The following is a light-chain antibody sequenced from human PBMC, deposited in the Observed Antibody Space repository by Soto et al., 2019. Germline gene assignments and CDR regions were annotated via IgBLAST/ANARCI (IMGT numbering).Light chain of an antibody. CDR2: GAS. CDR1: QSIGSN. Sequence: EIVMTQSPATLSVSPGERATLSCRASQSIGSNLAWYQQKPGQSPRLLIYGASTRATGLPARFSGSGSGTEFTLTISSLQSEDVGVYYCQQYDNWPPKTFGGGTKVDIK. V-gene: IGKV3-15*01. CDR3: QQYDNWPPKT. J-gene: IGKJ4*01.